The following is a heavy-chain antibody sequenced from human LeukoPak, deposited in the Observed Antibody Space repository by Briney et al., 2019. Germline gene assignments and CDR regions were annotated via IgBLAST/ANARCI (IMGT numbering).Heavy chain of an antibody. Sequence: ASVTVSCEASGYTFSAFHIHWVRLAPGQGPEWMGWVNPNSGNTNYAQRFRGRVTMTRDTSINTAYMELSSLRSDDTAVYYCARSNYYGSQSEYWGQGTLVAVSS. V-gene: IGHV1-2*02. CDR1: GYTFSAFH. CDR2: VNPNSGNT. J-gene: IGHJ4*02. D-gene: IGHD3-10*01. CDR3: ARSNYYGSQSEY.